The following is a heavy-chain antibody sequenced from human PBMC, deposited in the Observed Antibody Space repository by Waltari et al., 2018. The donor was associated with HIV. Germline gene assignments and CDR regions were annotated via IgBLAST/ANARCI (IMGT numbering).Heavy chain of an antibody. J-gene: IGHJ4*01. CDR2: ISSSSSTI. CDR3: AREGAVAGTRAVGY. Sequence: EVQLVESGGGLVQPGGSLRLSCAASGFTFSSYSMHWVRQAPGTGLEWVSYISSSSSTIYYADSVKGRFTISRDNAKNSLYLQMNSLRDEDTAVYYCAREGAVAGTRAVGYWGQGTLVTVSS. CDR1: GFTFSSYS. D-gene: IGHD6-19*01. V-gene: IGHV3-48*02.